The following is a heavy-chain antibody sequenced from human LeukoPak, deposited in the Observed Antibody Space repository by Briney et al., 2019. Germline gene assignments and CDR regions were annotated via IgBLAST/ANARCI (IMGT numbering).Heavy chain of an antibody. CDR3: ARDRDCGTTTCSVDY. V-gene: IGHV3-11*01. D-gene: IGHD2-2*01. CDR2: ITNSGSTI. Sequence: GGSLGLSCAASGFSFCDYYMSWVRQAPGKGLEWISYITNSGSTIYYAESVKGRFTISRDDAKNSLYLQMNNLRAEDTAVYYCARDRDCGTTTCSVDYWGQGTLVTVSS. CDR1: GFSFCDYY. J-gene: IGHJ4*02.